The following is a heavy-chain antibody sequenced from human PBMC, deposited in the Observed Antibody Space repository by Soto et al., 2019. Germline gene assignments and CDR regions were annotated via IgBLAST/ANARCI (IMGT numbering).Heavy chain of an antibody. CDR3: ANLGWGWPWVGEFSRYFYYGMDV. CDR1: GYTFTSYA. CDR2: INAGNGNT. D-gene: IGHD3-10*01. V-gene: IGHV1-3*01. J-gene: IGHJ6*02. Sequence: ASVKVSCKASGYTFTSYAMHWVRQAPVQRLEWMGWINAGNGNTKYSQKFQGRVTITRDTTASTAYMELSSLGSEDTAVYYCANLGWGWPWVGEFSRYFYYGMDVWGQGTTVTVS.